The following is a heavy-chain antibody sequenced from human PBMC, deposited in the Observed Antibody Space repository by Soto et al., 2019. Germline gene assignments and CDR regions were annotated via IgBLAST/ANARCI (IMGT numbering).Heavy chain of an antibody. J-gene: IGHJ6*02. V-gene: IGHV3-30*18. Sequence: GGSLRLSCAASGFTFSSYGMHWVRQAPGKGLEWVAVISYDGSNKYYADSVKGRFTISRDNSKNTLYLQMNSLRAEDTAVYYCAKEGPGGGIVSGSYYYYYGMDVWGQGTTVTVSS. CDR1: GFTFSSYG. D-gene: IGHD1-26*01. CDR3: AKEGPGGGIVSGSYYYYYGMDV. CDR2: ISYDGSNK.